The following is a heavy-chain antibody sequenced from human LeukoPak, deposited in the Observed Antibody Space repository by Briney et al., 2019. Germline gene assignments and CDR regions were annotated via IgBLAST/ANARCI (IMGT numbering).Heavy chain of an antibody. CDR3: AREIFSGTYGDGKYFDL. CDR2: INHSGST. V-gene: IGHV4-34*01. D-gene: IGHD1-26*01. J-gene: IGHJ2*01. CDR1: GGSFSGYY. Sequence: SETLSLTCAVYGGSFSGYYWSWIRQPPGKGLEWMGEINHSGSTNYNPSLTSRVTISVDPSTHQFSLKLSSVTAADTAVYYCAREIFSGTYGDGKYFDLWGRGNLVTVSS.